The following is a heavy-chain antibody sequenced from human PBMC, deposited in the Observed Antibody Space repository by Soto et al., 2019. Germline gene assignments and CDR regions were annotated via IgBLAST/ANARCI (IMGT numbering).Heavy chain of an antibody. V-gene: IGHV3-23*01. D-gene: IGHD5-18*01. Sequence: GGSLRLSCAGSGFIFSNYVLNWVRQAPGRGLEWVSSISGNGRATYYADSVKGRFTISRDNSKDTVFLQMNSLTAEDTAVYYCAKRLFAIVVVGGYDIWGQGTKVTVSS. CDR3: AKRLFAIVVVGGYDI. J-gene: IGHJ3*02. CDR2: ISGNGRAT. CDR1: GFIFSNYV.